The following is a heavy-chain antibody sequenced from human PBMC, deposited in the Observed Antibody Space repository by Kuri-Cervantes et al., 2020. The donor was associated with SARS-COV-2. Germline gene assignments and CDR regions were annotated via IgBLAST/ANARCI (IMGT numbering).Heavy chain of an antibody. CDR1: GFTFSSYW. V-gene: IGHV4-34*01. Sequence: ESLKISCAASGFTFSSYWMHWVRQAPGKGLEWIGEINHSGGTNYNPSLKSRVTISVDTSKNQLSLKMSSVTAADTAVYYCARGHRSLTTIVVVITGWLTWFDPWGQGTLVTVSS. CDR2: INHSGGT. J-gene: IGHJ5*02. CDR3: ARGHRSLTTIVVVITGWLTWFDP. D-gene: IGHD3-22*01.